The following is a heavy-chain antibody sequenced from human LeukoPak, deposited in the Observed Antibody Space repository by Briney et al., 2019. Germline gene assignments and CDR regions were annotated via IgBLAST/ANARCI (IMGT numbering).Heavy chain of an antibody. D-gene: IGHD2-21*02. CDR1: GFSFSNYW. V-gene: IGHV5-51*01. CDR2: IYPGDYET. J-gene: IGHJ4*02. CDR3: AIPPGYCGNDCSFDH. Sequence: GESLKISCEGSGFSFSNYWIGWVRQMPGKGLEWMGIIYPGDYETRYSPSFQGLVTISVDKSISTAYLQWSSLKASDTAMYYCAIPPGYCGNDCSFDHWGQGTLVTVSS.